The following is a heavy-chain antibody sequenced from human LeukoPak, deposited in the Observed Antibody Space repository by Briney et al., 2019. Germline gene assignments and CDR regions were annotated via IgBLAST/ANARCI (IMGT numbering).Heavy chain of an antibody. J-gene: IGHJ4*02. V-gene: IGHV3-11*01. CDR2: ISSSGNAI. D-gene: IGHD6-25*01. CDR1: GFTFSDFC. Sequence: PGGSLRLSCTASGFTFSDFCMSWIRQAPGKGLEWVSYISSSGNAIYSADSVKGRFTISRDNAKNSLYLQMNSLRAEDTAVYYCARDLRRLTYFDFWGQGTLVTVS. CDR3: ARDLRRLTYFDF.